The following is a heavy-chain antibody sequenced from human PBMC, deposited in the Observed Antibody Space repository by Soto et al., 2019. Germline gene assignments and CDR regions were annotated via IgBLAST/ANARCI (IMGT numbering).Heavy chain of an antibody. Sequence: SETLSLPCAVYGGSFSGYYWSWIRQPPGKGLEWIGEINHSGSTNYNPSLKSRVTISVDTSKNKFSLKLSSVTAADTAVYYCARLPLRFLELLPHPRRENGMDDWGQGTTVTV. CDR2: INHSGST. CDR1: GGSFSGYY. J-gene: IGHJ6*02. V-gene: IGHV4-34*01. CDR3: ARLPLRFLELLPHPRRENGMDD. D-gene: IGHD3-3*01.